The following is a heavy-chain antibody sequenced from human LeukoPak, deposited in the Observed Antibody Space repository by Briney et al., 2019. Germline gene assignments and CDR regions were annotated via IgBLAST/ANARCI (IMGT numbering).Heavy chain of an antibody. D-gene: IGHD6-13*01. CDR3: ARDSDIAAATKPYYYYYMDV. Sequence: GASVKVSCKASGYTFTSCYMHWVRQAPGQGLEWMGIINPSGGSTSYAQKFQGRVTMTRDTSTSTVYMELSSLRSEDTAVYYCARDSDIAAATKPYYYYYMDVWGKRTTVTVSS. CDR2: INPSGGST. V-gene: IGHV1-46*01. J-gene: IGHJ6*03. CDR1: GYTFTSCY.